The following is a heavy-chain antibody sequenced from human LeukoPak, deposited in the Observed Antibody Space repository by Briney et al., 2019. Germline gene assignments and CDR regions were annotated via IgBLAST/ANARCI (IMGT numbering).Heavy chain of an antibody. CDR2: ISSSSSYI. D-gene: IGHD2-15*01. CDR1: GFTFSSYS. J-gene: IGHJ4*02. Sequence: GGSLRLSCAASGFTFSSYSMTWVRQAPGKGLEWVSSISSSSSYIYYADSVKGRFTISRDNAKNSLYLQMNSLRAEDTAVYYCARGVAATAGFWGQGTLVTVSS. V-gene: IGHV3-21*01. CDR3: ARGVAATAGF.